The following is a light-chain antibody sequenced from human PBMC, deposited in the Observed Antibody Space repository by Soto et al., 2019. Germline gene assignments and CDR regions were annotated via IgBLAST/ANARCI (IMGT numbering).Light chain of an antibody. Sequence: IQMTQSPSALSASVGDRVTVTCRASQSISSWLAWYQQKPGKAPKLLIYGASTLESGVPSRFSGSGSGTEFTLTISSLQPDDFAAYYCQQYNNYYTFGQGTKVDTK. CDR1: QSISSW. CDR2: GAS. V-gene: IGKV1-5*01. J-gene: IGKJ2*01. CDR3: QQYNNYYT.